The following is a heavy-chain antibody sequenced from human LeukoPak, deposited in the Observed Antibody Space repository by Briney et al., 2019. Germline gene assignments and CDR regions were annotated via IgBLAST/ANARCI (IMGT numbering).Heavy chain of an antibody. CDR2: IIPIFGTA. J-gene: IGHJ4*02. V-gene: IGHV1-69*13. Sequence: GASVKVSCKASGGTFSGYAISWVRQAPGQGLEWMGGIIPIFGTANYAQKFQGRVTITADESTSTAYMELSSLRSEDTAVYYCARGNYYGSGSYPLFLDYWGQGTLVTVSS. CDR3: ARGNYYGSGSYPLFLDY. CDR1: GGTFSGYA. D-gene: IGHD3-10*01.